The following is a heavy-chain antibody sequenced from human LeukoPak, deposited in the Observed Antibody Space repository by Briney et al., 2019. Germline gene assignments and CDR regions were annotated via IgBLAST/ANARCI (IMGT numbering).Heavy chain of an antibody. D-gene: IGHD3-3*01. V-gene: IGHV4-59*08. CDR1: GGSISSYY. J-gene: IGHJ4*02. Sequence: PSETLSLTCTVSGGSISSYYWSWIRQPPGKGLEWIGYIYYSGSTNYNPSLKSRVTISVGTSKNQFSLKLSSVTAADTAVYYCARHGAAGVVTRFDYWGQGTLVTVSS. CDR2: IYYSGST. CDR3: ARHGAAGVVTRFDY.